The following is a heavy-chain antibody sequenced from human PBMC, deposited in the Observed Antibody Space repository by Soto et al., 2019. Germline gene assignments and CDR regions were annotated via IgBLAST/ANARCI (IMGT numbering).Heavy chain of an antibody. CDR2: IYHSGSS. J-gene: IGHJ5*02. V-gene: IGHV4-30-4*01. Sequence: QVKLQESGPGLVKPSQTLSLTCNVSGGSISSDDYYWSWIRQPPGKGLEWIGYIYHSGSSYYNPSPQRRVTITRDTSRNQWSLKLSSVTAADSAVYYCARTSPRGSGTWFDPWGQGTLVTVSS. CDR1: GGSISSDDYY. CDR3: ARTSPRGSGTWFDP. D-gene: IGHD3-10*01.